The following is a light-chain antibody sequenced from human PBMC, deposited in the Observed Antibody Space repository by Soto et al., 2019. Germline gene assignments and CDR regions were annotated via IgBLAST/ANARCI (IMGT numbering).Light chain of an antibody. V-gene: IGKV1-5*01. CDR2: DVS. Sequence: DIQMTQSPSTLSASVGDRVTITCRASQSIGAWLAWYQQKPGKAPNLLIYDVSTLDSGVPSRFSGSASGTEFTLTISSLESDDFATYYCQQRSNFITFGQGTRLEIK. CDR3: QQRSNFIT. J-gene: IGKJ5*01. CDR1: QSIGAW.